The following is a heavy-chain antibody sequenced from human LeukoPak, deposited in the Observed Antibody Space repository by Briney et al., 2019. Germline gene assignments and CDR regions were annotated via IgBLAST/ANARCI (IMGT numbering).Heavy chain of an antibody. CDR1: GGSFSGYY. D-gene: IGHD5-18*01. CDR3: ARLTLDTAMAPNWFHP. CDR2: INHSGST. V-gene: IGHV4-34*01. J-gene: IGHJ5*02. Sequence: SSETLSLTCAVYGGSFSGYYWSWVRQPPGKGLEWIGEINHSGSTNYNPSLKSRVTISVDTSKNQFSLKLSSVTAADTAVYYCARLTLDTAMAPNWFHPWGQGPLVTVSS.